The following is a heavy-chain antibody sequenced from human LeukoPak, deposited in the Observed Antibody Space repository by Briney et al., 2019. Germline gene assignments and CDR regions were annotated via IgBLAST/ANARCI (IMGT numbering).Heavy chain of an antibody. Sequence: PGGSLRLSCAASGFTFRTYSMNWVRQAPGKGLEWVSFISTSSSYIYYADSVTGRFTISRDNAKNSLYLQMNSLRAEDTALYYCARAAGGHFDYWGQGTLVTVSS. CDR2: ISTSSSYI. V-gene: IGHV3-21*01. J-gene: IGHJ4*02. CDR1: GFTFRTYS. CDR3: ARAAGGHFDY. D-gene: IGHD2-15*01.